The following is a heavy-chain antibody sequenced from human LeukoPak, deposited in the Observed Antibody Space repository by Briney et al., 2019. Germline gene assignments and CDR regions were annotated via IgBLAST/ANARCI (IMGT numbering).Heavy chain of an antibody. CDR2: IHYSGST. V-gene: IGHV4-59*01. CDR1: GGSISSYY. J-gene: IGHJ4*02. Sequence: PSETLSLTCTVSGGSISSYYWSWIRQPPGKGLVWIGYIHYSGSTNYNPSLKSRVTISVDTSKNQFSLKLSSVTAADTAVYYCARGLRYFDWLSIYFDYWGQGTLVTVSS. D-gene: IGHD3-9*01. CDR3: ARGLRYFDWLSIYFDY.